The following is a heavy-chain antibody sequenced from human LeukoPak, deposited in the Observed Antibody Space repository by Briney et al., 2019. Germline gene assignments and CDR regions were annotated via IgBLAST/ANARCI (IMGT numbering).Heavy chain of an antibody. Sequence: GGSLRLSCAASGFTFSSYEMNWVRQAPGKGLEWVSGISGSGNTYYADSVKGRFTISRDNSKNTLYLQMNSLRAEDTAVYYCAKGPRPTMIVAITRPKCFQHWGQGTRVTVSS. J-gene: IGHJ1*01. CDR2: ISGSGNT. D-gene: IGHD3-22*01. CDR1: GFTFSSYE. CDR3: AKGPRPTMIVAITRPKCFQH. V-gene: IGHV3-23*01.